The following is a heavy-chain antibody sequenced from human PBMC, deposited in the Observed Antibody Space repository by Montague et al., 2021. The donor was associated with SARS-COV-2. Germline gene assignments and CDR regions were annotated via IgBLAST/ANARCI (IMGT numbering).Heavy chain of an antibody. CDR1: GFTFSSYA. CDR3: AKETAAIGNPLFDS. J-gene: IGHJ4*02. Sequence: SMRLSWAASGFTFSSYAMSWVRQAPGKGPEWVSGIVNNGRKSFYADSVKGRFVISRDNSDKMVYLQLNSLRAEDTAIYYCAKETAAIGNPLFDSWGQGTLITVSS. V-gene: IGHV3-23*01. D-gene: IGHD4-23*01. CDR2: IVNNGRKS.